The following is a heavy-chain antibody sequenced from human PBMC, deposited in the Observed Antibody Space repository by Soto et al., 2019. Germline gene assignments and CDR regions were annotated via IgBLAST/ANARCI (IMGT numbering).Heavy chain of an antibody. CDR1: GGSLSNYN. V-gene: IGHV4-4*07. D-gene: IGHD2-2*01. Sequence: PSETLSLTCTVSGGSLSNYNWNWVRQSAGKGLEWIGRIYSNGKAYYNPSLKSRVTMSLDTLNTQVSLRLSSVTAADTAKYYCARERTYQLSGDDTLDIWGPGTMVTVSS. J-gene: IGHJ3*02. CDR3: ARERTYQLSGDDTLDI. CDR2: IYSNGKA.